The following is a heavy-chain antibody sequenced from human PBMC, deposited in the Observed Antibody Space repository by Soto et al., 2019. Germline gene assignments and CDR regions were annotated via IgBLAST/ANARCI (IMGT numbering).Heavy chain of an antibody. CDR1: GESFSGHI. V-gene: IGHV4-34*01. Sequence: PSETLSLTCAVYGESFSGHIWTWIRQTPGKGLQWIGQINHSGSASYNPSLKSRVTISVHTSNSQFSLELSSVTAADTAVYYCARGLITGSHYSGGWYYFDSWGQGTQVTV. D-gene: IGHD6-19*01. CDR3: ARGLITGSHYSGGWYYFDS. J-gene: IGHJ4*02. CDR2: INHSGSA.